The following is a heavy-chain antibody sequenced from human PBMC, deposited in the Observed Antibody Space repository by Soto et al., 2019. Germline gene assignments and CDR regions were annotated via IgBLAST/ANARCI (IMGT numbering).Heavy chain of an antibody. V-gene: IGHV4-59*08. CDR2: IYDSGTI. CDR1: GGSISSYY. CDR3: ARHYASGTYPLEY. D-gene: IGHD3-10*01. J-gene: IGHJ4*02. Sequence: SETLSLTCIVSGGSISSYYWSWIRQSPENGLQWIVYIYDSGTINYNPSLKSRITVSVDTSKNQVSLKLSSVTAADTAVYYCARHYASGTYPLEYWGQGTLVTVSS.